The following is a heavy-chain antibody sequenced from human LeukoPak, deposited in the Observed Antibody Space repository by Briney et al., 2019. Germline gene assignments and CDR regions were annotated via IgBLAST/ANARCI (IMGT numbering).Heavy chain of an antibody. D-gene: IGHD6-19*01. Sequence: PGGSPRLSCAASGFTFSTFAMIWVRQPPGKGLEWVSSIDYDGGSGHYADSVKGRFTISRDNSNNTLFLHLNSLRGEDTAVYYCTRNSGWYGLSWGQGTLVTVSS. CDR2: IDYDGGSG. CDR3: TRNSGWYGLS. V-gene: IGHV3-23*01. J-gene: IGHJ1*01. CDR1: GFTFSTFA.